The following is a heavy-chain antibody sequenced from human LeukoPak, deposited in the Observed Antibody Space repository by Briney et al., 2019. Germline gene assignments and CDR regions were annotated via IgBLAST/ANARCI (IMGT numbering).Heavy chain of an antibody. V-gene: IGHV3-23*01. CDR2: ISGSGGST. J-gene: IGHJ4*02. D-gene: IGHD2-21*01. CDR3: AKDWEAYCGGDCYSAFDY. Sequence: GGSLRLSCAASGFTFSSYAMSWVRQAPGKGLEWVSAISGSGGSTYYADSVKGRFTISRDNSKNTLYLQMNSLRAEDTAVYYCAKDWEAYCGGDCYSAFDYWDQGTLVTVSS. CDR1: GFTFSSYA.